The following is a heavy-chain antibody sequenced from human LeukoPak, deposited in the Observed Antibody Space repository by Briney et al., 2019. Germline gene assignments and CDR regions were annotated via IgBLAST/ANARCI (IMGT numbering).Heavy chain of an antibody. D-gene: IGHD2-2*01. CDR3: ARGGIPAALG. CDR1: GGSISSYY. CDR2: INHSGST. Sequence: PSETLSLTXTVSGGSISSYYWSWIRQPPGKGLEWIGEINHSGSTNYNPSLKSRVTISVDTSKNQFSLKLSSVTAADTAVYYCARGGIPAALGWGQGTLVTVSS. V-gene: IGHV4-34*01. J-gene: IGHJ4*02.